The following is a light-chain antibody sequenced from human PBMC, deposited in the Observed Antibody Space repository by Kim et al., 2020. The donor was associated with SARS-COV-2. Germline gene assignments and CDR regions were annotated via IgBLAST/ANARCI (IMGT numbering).Light chain of an antibody. CDR1: SLRRYY. J-gene: IGLJ1*01. Sequence: SSELTQDPAVSVALGQTVRITCQGDSLRRYYASWYQQKPGQAPVLVIYGKNNRPSGIPDRFSGPSSGNTASLTIPGAQAEDEADYYCNSRDSSGNHLFYV. CDR2: GKN. V-gene: IGLV3-19*01. CDR3: NSRDSSGNHLFYV.